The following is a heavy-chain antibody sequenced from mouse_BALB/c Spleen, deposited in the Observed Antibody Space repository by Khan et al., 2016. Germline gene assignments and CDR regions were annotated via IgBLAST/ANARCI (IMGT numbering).Heavy chain of an antibody. CDR3: ARPHFGFDEGYYFDY. CDR2: ISCYNGAT. V-gene: IGHV1S34*01. Sequence: LVKTGASVKISCKASGYPFTGYYMHWVRQSHGKSLEWIGYISCYNGATRYNQTFKDKATLTVDTSSSKAYMQFTSLTSDDSAVYYCARPHFGFDEGYYFDYWGQGTTLTVSS. J-gene: IGHJ2*01. CDR1: GYPFTGYY. D-gene: IGHD2-2*01.